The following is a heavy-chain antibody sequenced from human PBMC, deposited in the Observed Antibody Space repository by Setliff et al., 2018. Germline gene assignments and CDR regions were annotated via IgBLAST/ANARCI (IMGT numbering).Heavy chain of an antibody. J-gene: IGHJ6*02. CDR2: SYYSGST. D-gene: IGHD6-13*01. CDR1: GGSISSHY. Sequence: PSETLSLTCTVSGGSISSHYWSWIRQPPGKGLEWIGSSYYSGSTNYNPSLKSRGTISVDTSKNQFSLKLSSVTAADTAVYYCARAPYSSPDSSNYYGMDVWGQGTTVTVSS. CDR3: ARAPYSSPDSSNYYGMDV. V-gene: IGHV4-59*11.